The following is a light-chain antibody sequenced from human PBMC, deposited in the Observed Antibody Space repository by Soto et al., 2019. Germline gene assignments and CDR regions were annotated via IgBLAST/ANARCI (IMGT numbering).Light chain of an antibody. CDR1: QGIRNE. J-gene: IGKJ1*01. V-gene: IGKV1-6*01. Sequence: AIQMTQSPSSLSASVGDRVTITCRASQGIRNELGWYQQRPGKAPKLLIYAASILESGVPSRFSASGSGTDFTLTISSLRPEDFATYYCLQDSNYPRTFGQGTKVEIK. CDR2: AAS. CDR3: LQDSNYPRT.